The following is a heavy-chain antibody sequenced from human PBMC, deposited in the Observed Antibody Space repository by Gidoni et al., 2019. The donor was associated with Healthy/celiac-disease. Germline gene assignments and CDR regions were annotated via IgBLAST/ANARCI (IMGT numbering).Heavy chain of an antibody. Sequence: QITLKESGPTLVKPTQTLTLTCTFSGFSLSTSGVGVGWIRQPPGKALEWLALIYWNDDKRYSPSLKSRLTITKDTSKNQVVLTMTNMDPVDTATYYCAHILTMIVIDEGAFDIWGQGTMVTVSS. CDR2: IYWNDDK. J-gene: IGHJ3*02. CDR3: AHILTMIVIDEGAFDI. V-gene: IGHV2-5*01. D-gene: IGHD3-22*01. CDR1: GFSLSTSGVG.